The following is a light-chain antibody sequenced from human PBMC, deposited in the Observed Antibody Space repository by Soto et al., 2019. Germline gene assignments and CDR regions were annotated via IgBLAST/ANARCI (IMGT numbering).Light chain of an antibody. CDR2: KAS. J-gene: IGKJ1*01. V-gene: IGKV1-5*03. CDR1: QSISSW. Sequence: DIQMTQSPSTLSASVGDRVTITCRASQSISSWLAWYQQKPGKAPNLLIFKASSLESGVPSRFSGSGSGTEFTLTISSLQPDDFATYYCQQFNNYPWTFGQGNRVEI. CDR3: QQFNNYPWT.